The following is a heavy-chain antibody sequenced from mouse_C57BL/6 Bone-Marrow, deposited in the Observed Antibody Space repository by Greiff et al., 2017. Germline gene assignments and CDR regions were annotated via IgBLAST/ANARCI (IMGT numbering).Heavy chain of an antibody. CDR3: TRGAYYGSFYYYAMDY. J-gene: IGHJ4*01. V-gene: IGHV5-9-1*02. Sequence: EVKLMESGEGLVKPGGSLKLSCAASGFTFSSYAMSWVRQTPEKRLEWVACISSGGDYIYYADTVKGRFTISRENARNTLYLQMSSLKSEDTAMYYCTRGAYYGSFYYYAMDYWGQGTSVTVSS. D-gene: IGHD1-1*01. CDR2: ISSGGDYI. CDR1: GFTFSSYA.